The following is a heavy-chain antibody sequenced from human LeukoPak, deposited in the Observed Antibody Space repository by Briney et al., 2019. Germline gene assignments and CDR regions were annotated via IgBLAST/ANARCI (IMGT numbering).Heavy chain of an antibody. Sequence: ASVKVSCKASGYTFTGYYMHWVRQAPGQRLEWMGRINPNSGGTNYAQKFQGRVTMTRDTSISTAYMELSRLRSDDTAVYYCASAPNYYGSGSKVWGQGTLVTVSS. CDR2: INPNSGGT. CDR3: ASAPNYYGSGSKV. J-gene: IGHJ4*02. D-gene: IGHD3-10*01. CDR1: GYTFTGYY. V-gene: IGHV1-2*06.